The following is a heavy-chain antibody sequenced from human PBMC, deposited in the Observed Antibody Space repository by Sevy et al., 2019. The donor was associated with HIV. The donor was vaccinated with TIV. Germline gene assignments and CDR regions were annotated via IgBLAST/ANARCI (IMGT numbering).Heavy chain of an antibody. V-gene: IGHV3-23*01. D-gene: IGHD6-6*01. CDR1: XXXFSNYA. CDR3: AKDLVSMASRQGYXDX. J-gene: IGHJ4*02. CDR2: ISGTGLRT. Sequence: GGSLRLSXAASXXXFSNYAMNWXXXXPGKGLEWVSTISGTGLRTYYADSVKGRFTISRDNSKNTLYLQMNTLRAEDTAFYFCAKDLVSMASRQGYXDXXGQGTLVTVSS.